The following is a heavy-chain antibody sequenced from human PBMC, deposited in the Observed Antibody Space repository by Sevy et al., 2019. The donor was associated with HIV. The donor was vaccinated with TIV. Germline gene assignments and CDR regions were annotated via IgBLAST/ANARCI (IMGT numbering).Heavy chain of an antibody. D-gene: IGHD6-6*01. Sequence: ASVKVSCKASGYTFTSYYMHWVRQAPGQGLEWMGIINPSGGSTSYAQKFQGRVTMTRDTSTSTVYMELSSLRSEDTAVDYCAREGTSIAGRGQYYYYGMDVWGQGTTVTVSS. J-gene: IGHJ6*02. CDR2: INPSGGST. CDR3: AREGTSIAGRGQYYYYGMDV. V-gene: IGHV1-46*01. CDR1: GYTFTSYY.